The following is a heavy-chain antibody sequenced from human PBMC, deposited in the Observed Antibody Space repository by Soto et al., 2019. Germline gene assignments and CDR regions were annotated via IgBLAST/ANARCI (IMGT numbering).Heavy chain of an antibody. CDR1: GGSLSGYY. V-gene: IGHV4-34*01. J-gene: IGHJ4*02. Sequence: QVQLQQWGAGLLKPSETLSLTCAVYGGSLSGYYWGWIRQPPGKALEWIGEINYSGNTNYNPSLKSRVTISVDTSKNQLFLNLSYVTAEDTAMYYCARHHVRGRTIAGAAEFWGQGTLVTVSS. D-gene: IGHD1-26*01. CDR2: INYSGNT. CDR3: ARHHVRGRTIAGAAEF.